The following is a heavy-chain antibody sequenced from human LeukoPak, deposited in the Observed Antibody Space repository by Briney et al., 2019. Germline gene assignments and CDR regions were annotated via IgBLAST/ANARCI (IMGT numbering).Heavy chain of an antibody. D-gene: IGHD1-26*01. CDR3: AREILGLSGSWDY. Sequence: GGSLRLSCAASGFTVSSNYMSWVRQAPGKGLEWVSVIYSGGRTYYADSVKGRFTISRDNSKNTLYLQVNNLRAEDTAVYYCAREILGLSGSWDYWGQGTLVTVSS. CDR1: GFTVSSNY. J-gene: IGHJ4*02. CDR2: IYSGGRT. V-gene: IGHV3-53*01.